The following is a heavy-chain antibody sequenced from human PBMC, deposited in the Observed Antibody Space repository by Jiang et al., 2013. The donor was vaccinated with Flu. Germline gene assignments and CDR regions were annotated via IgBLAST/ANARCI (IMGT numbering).Heavy chain of an antibody. Sequence: LLKPSETLSLTCTVSGDSVSSSTYCWDWIRQPPGKGLEWIGTVYYSGSTYYNPSLRSRVTISLDTSKNQFSLKLSSVTAADTAVYYCARRRVAEYFQHWGQGTLVTVSS. CDR2: VYYSGST. CDR1: GDSVSSSTYC. CDR3: ARRRVAEYFQH. V-gene: IGHV4-39*07. J-gene: IGHJ1*01.